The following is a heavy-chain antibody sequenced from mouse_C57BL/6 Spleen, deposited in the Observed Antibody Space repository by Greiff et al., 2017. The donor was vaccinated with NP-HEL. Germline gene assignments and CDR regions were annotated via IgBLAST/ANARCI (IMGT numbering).Heavy chain of an antibody. CDR1: GYTFTSYW. V-gene: IGHV1-50*01. Sequence: QVQLKQPGAELVKPGASVKLSCKASGYTFTSYWMQWVKQRPGQGLEWIGEIDPSDSYTNYNQKFKGKATLTVDTSSRTAYMQLSSLTSEDSAVYYCARGAYFDDWGQGTTLTVSS. CDR2: IDPSDSYT. CDR3: ARGAYFDD. J-gene: IGHJ2*01.